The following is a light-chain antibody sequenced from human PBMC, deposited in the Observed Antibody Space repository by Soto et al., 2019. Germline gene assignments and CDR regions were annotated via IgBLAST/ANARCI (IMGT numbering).Light chain of an antibody. CDR2: AAS. CDR1: QGIINN. V-gene: IGKV1-27*01. CDR3: QKYDSAPLT. J-gene: IGKJ4*01. Sequence: DIQMTQSPSSLSASVGDRVTITCRASQGIINNLAWYQQRPGKVPKLLIYAASTLQSGVPSRFSGSGSGTDFTLTISSLQPEDVATYYCQKYDSAPLTFGGVTKVEIK.